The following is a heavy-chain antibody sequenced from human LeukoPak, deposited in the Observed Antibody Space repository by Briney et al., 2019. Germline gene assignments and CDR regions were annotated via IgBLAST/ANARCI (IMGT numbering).Heavy chain of an antibody. CDR2: INPNSGGT. CDR3: ARAHSSLRLYHFDY. Sequence: ASMKVSCKASGYTVTDQWIHWVRQAPGQGLEWLGWINPNSGGTNYAQKFEGRIAMTTDTSINTGYMEMTRLTSDDTAVYYCARAHSSLRLYHFDYWGQGTLVTVSS. V-gene: IGHV1-2*02. CDR1: GYTVTDQW. D-gene: IGHD6-13*01. J-gene: IGHJ4*02.